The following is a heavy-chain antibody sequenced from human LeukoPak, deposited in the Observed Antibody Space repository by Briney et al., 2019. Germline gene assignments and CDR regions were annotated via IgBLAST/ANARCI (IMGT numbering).Heavy chain of an antibody. CDR2: INPNSGNT. D-gene: IGHD3-10*01. J-gene: IGHJ4*02. Sequence: RWASVKVSCKASGYTFTGYYMHWVRQAPGQGLEWMGWINPNSGNTNYAQKLQGRVTMTTDTSTSTAYMELRSLRSDDTAVYYCAIHYYGSGSHDYWGQGTLVTVSS. CDR3: AIHYYGSGSHDY. CDR1: GYTFTGYY. V-gene: IGHV1-18*04.